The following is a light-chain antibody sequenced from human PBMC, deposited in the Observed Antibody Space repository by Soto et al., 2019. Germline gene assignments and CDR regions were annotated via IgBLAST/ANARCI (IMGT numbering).Light chain of an antibody. CDR3: QQYGSSLTWT. Sequence: EFVLTQSPATLSLSPGERATLSCRASQTVRNNYLAWYQQKPGQAPRLLIYGASSRATGIPDRFSGSGSGTDFTLTISRLEPEDFAVYYCQQYGSSLTWTFGQGTKVDIK. V-gene: IGKV3-20*01. J-gene: IGKJ1*01. CDR2: GAS. CDR1: QTVRNNY.